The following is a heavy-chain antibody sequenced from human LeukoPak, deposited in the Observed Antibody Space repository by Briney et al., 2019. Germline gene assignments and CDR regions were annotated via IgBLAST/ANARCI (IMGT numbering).Heavy chain of an antibody. CDR1: GYSISSGYL. D-gene: IGHD2-21*01. CDR3: ARQLGDRLLFDY. CDR2: IDGSGSS. V-gene: IGHV4-38-2*02. J-gene: IGHJ4*02. Sequence: SETLSLTCTVSGYSISSGYLWGWIRQPPGKGLEWIGSIDGSGSSYYNPSLKSRVTISVDTSKNQFSLKLSSVTAADTAVYYCARQLGDRLLFDYWGQGTLVTVSS.